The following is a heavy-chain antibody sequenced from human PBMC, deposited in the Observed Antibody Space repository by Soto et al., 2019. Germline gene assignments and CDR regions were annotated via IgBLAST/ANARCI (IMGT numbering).Heavy chain of an antibody. CDR3: VRDGTKTLRDWFDP. Sequence: SETLSLTCTVSGASITGFYWSWIRKSAGKGLEWIGRIYATGTTDYNPSLKSRVMMSVDTSKKQFSLKLRSVTAADTAVYYCVRDGTKTLRDWFDPWGQGISVTVSS. V-gene: IGHV4-4*07. CDR2: IYATGTT. D-gene: IGHD1-1*01. J-gene: IGHJ5*02. CDR1: GASITGFY.